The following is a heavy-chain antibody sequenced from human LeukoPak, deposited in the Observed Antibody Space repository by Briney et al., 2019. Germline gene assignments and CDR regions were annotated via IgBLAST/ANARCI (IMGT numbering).Heavy chain of an antibody. V-gene: IGHV3-53*05. CDR3: AKGSRVTTDYYYGMDV. J-gene: IGHJ6*02. CDR2: IYSGGST. D-gene: IGHD4-17*01. Sequence: GGSLRLSCAASGFTVSSNYMSWVRQAPGKGLEWVSIIYSGGSTYYADSVKGRFTISRDNSKNTLYLQMNSLRAEDTAVYYCAKGSRVTTDYYYGMDVWGQGTTVTVSS. CDR1: GFTVSSNY.